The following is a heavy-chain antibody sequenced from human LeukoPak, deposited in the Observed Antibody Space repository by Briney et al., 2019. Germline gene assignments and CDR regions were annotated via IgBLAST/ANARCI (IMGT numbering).Heavy chain of an antibody. V-gene: IGHV3-23*01. D-gene: IGHD3-10*01. CDR2: LSGSGGGT. CDR3: AKRGVVIRVFLVGFHKEAYYFDS. CDR1: GFTFSSYA. J-gene: IGHJ4*02. Sequence: PGGSLRLSCAASGFTFSSYAMSWARQAPGKGLEWVAGLSGSGGGTNYADSVQGRFTISRDNPKNTLYLQMKSLRAEDTAVYFCAKRGVVIRVFLVGFHKEAYYFDSWGQGALVTVSS.